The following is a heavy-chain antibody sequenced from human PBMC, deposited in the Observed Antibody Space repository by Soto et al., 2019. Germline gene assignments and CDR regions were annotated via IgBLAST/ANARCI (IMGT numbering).Heavy chain of an antibody. CDR1: GFTFSDYS. V-gene: IGHV3-48*01. CDR2: LRSSSSTI. Sequence: EVQLVESGGGLVQPGGSLRLSCAASGFTFSDYSMIWVRQAPGKGLEWVSYLRSSSSTIYYADSVKGRFTLSRDNVKNSLYLQMNSLRGEDTAVYFCARSAPYSTSWSAFDIWGQGTMVTVSS. D-gene: IGHD6-13*01. CDR3: ARSAPYSTSWSAFDI. J-gene: IGHJ3*02.